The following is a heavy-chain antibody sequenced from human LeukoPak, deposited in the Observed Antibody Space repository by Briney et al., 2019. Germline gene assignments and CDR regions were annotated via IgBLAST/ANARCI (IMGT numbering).Heavy chain of an antibody. J-gene: IGHJ4*02. Sequence: SEALSLTCTVSGYSISSGYYWGWIRQPAGKGLEWIGRIYTSGSTNYNPSLKSRVTISVDTSKNQFSLKLSSVTAADTAVYYCARVENKGYFDYWGQGTLVTVSS. V-gene: IGHV4-61*02. CDR3: ARVENKGYFDY. CDR2: IYTSGST. CDR1: GYSISSGYY.